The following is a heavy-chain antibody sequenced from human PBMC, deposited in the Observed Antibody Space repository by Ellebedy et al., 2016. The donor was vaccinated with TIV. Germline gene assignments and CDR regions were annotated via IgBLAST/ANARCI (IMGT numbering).Heavy chain of an antibody. CDR3: ARGLIFRGLIITRFDP. CDR1: GYTFTGYY. CDR2: INPNSGDT. D-gene: IGHD3-10*01. Sequence: AASVKVSCKASGYTFTGYYIHWVRQAPGQGLEWMAWINPNSGDTAFAQSLQGRVTMTTDTSISTAYMELSSLKSDDTAVYYCARGLIFRGLIITRFDPWGQGTLVTVSS. V-gene: IGHV1-2*02. J-gene: IGHJ5*02.